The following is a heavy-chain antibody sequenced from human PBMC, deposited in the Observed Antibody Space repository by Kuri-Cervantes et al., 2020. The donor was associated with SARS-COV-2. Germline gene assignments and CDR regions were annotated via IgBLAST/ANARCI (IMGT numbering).Heavy chain of an antibody. CDR1: GGSISSSSYY. CDR2: IYYSGST. Sequence: ESLKISCTVSGGSISSSSYYWGWIRQPPGKGLEWIGSIYYSGSTYYNPSLKSRVTISVDTSKNQFSLKLSSVTAADTAVYCCARVGATNPVVDYWGQGTLVTVSS. D-gene: IGHD1-26*01. V-gene: IGHV4-39*07. CDR3: ARVGATNPVVDY. J-gene: IGHJ4*02.